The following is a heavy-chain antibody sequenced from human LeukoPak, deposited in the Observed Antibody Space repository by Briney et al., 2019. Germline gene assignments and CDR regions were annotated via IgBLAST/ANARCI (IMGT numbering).Heavy chain of an antibody. CDR3: AKVPNIYVAGYVPQYLDF. J-gene: IGHJ4*02. Sequence: PGGSLRLSCAASGLTFSSYGMNWVRQAPGRGLEWVSSISASGETTHYAYSVKGRSTISRDSSKNTLYLQTDSLRAEDTAVYFCAKVPNIYVAGYVPQYLDFWGQGALVTVSS. V-gene: IGHV3-23*01. CDR1: GLTFSSYG. CDR2: ISASGETT. D-gene: IGHD5-12*01.